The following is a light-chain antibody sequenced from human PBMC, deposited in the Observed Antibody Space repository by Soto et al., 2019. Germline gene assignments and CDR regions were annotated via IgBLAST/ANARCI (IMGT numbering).Light chain of an antibody. J-gene: IGKJ3*01. CDR3: IQALQTPFT. CDR1: QSLLHSNGYNY. V-gene: IGKV2-28*01. Sequence: DIVMTQSPLSLPVTPGEPASISCNSSQSLLHSNGYNYFDWYLQKPGQSPQLLIYLGSNRASGVPDRFSGSGSGTDFTLKISRVEAEDVGVYYCIQALQTPFTFGPGTKVDIK. CDR2: LGS.